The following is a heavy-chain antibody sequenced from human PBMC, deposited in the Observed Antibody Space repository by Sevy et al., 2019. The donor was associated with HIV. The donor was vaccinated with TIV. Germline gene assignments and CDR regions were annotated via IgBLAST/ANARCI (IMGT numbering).Heavy chain of an antibody. J-gene: IGHJ6*02. D-gene: IGHD3-3*01. V-gene: IGHV3-48*01. CDR3: ARDREYYDFWSGFHYYYYYGMDV. Sequence: GESLKISCAASGFTFSSYSMNWVRQAPGKGLEWVSYISSSSSTIYYADSVKGRFTISRDNAKNSLYLQMNSLRAEDTAVYYCARDREYYDFWSGFHYYYYYGMDVWGQGTTVTVSS. CDR1: GFTFSSYS. CDR2: ISSSSSTI.